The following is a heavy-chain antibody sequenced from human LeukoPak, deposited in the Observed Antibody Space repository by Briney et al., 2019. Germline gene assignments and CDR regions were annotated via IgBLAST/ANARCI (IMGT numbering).Heavy chain of an antibody. D-gene: IGHD3-22*01. CDR1: GSTFTRFA. Sequence: PGGSLRLSCAASGSTFTRFAMSWVRQAPGKGLEWVSAISDSGGSTFYADSVRGRFTISRDNPSNTLHLQMNSVRAEDTAVYYCVRDYDSSYYYVLGYWGQGALVTVSS. V-gene: IGHV3-23*01. J-gene: IGHJ4*02. CDR3: VRDYDSSYYYVLGY. CDR2: ISDSGGST.